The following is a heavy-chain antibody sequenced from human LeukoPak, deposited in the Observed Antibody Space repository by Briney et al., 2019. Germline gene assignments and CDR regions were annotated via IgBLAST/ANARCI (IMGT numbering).Heavy chain of an antibody. CDR1: GFTVSSNY. J-gene: IGHJ4*02. D-gene: IGHD3-10*01. V-gene: IGHV3-66*01. CDR2: IYSGVST. CDR3: ARGTVTMVDY. Sequence: GGSLRLSCAASGFTVSSNYMSWVRQAPGRGLEWVSVIYSGVSTYYADSVKGRFTISRDNSKNTLFLQMNSLRGGDTAVYYCARGTVTMVDYWGQGTLVTVSS.